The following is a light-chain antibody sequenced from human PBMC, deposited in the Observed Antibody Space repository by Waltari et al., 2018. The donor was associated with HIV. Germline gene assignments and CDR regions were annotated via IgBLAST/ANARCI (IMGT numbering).Light chain of an antibody. V-gene: IGKV3D-15*01. CDR2: GAS. Sequence: DTVMTQSPATLSVSPGERVTLSCRASQSVSINLAWYQQKPGQAPRLLIYGASTRATGIPDRFSGSGSGTDFTLTISSLEPEDFAVYYCQHYGNSRTWTFGQGTKVEIK. CDR1: QSVSIN. CDR3: QHYGNSRTWT. J-gene: IGKJ1*01.